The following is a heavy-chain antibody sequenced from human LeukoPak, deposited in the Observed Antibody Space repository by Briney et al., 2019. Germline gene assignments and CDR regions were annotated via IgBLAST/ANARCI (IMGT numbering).Heavy chain of an antibody. V-gene: IGHV4-4*07. CDR1: GGSISSYY. J-gene: IGHJ4*02. CDR2: IYTSGST. Sequence: PSETLSLTCTVSGGSISSYYWSWIRQPAGKGLEWIGRIYTSGSTNYNPSLKSQVTMSVDTSKKQFSLNLSSVTVADTAVYYCARDTEAKRGSPYGIRNWGQGTLVTVSS. CDR3: ARDTEAKRGSPYGIRN. D-gene: IGHD3-10*01.